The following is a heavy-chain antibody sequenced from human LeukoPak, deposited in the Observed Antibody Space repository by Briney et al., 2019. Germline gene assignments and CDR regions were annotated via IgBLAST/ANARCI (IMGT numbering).Heavy chain of an antibody. Sequence: ASVKVSCKASGYTFTSYGISWVRQAPGQGLEWMGWISAYNGNTNYAQKLQGRVTMTTDTSTSTAYMELRSLRSDDTAVYYCARDNRYFDWLSHNWFDPWGQGTLVTVSS. J-gene: IGHJ5*02. CDR3: ARDNRYFDWLSHNWFDP. D-gene: IGHD3-9*01. V-gene: IGHV1-18*01. CDR2: ISAYNGNT. CDR1: GYTFTSYG.